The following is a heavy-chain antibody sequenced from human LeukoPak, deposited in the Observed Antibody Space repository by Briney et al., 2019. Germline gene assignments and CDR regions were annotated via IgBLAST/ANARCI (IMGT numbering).Heavy chain of an antibody. D-gene: IGHD6-13*01. CDR2: IYGSGTT. J-gene: IGHJ4*02. Sequence: GSLRLSCAASGFTFSSYAMSWIRQPAGKGLEWIGRIYGSGTTNYNPALKSRVTMSVDTSKKQFSLKLTSVTAADTAVYYCARDGSSWPFFESWGQGTLVTVSS. CDR1: GFTFSSYA. CDR3: ARDGSSWPFFES. V-gene: IGHV4-4*07.